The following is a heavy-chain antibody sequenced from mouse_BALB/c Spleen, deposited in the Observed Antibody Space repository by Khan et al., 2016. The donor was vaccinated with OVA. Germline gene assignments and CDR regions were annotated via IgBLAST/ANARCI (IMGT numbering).Heavy chain of an antibody. V-gene: IGHV3-2*02. CDR1: GYSITSGYG. D-gene: IGHD1-2*01. CDR3: ARTARIKY. J-gene: IGHJ2*01. CDR2: ISYSGST. Sequence: EVELVESGPGLVKPSQSLSLTCTVTGYSITSGYGWNWIRQFPGNKLEWMGYISYSGSTNYNPSLKSRISITRDTSKNQFFLQLNSVTTEDTATYYCARTARIKYWGLGTTLTVSS.